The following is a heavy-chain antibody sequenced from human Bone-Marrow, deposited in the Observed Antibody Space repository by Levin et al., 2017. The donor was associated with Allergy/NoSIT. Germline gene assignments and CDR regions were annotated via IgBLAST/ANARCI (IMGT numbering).Heavy chain of an antibody. CDR2: ISYDGSDK. CDR3: AKDSGCGGWYGDS. CDR1: GFTFSSYG. J-gene: IGHJ4*02. D-gene: IGHD6-19*01. Sequence: GGSLRLSCEASGFTFSSYGMHWVRQAPGKGLEWVGVISYDGSDKYYADSVKGRFTISRDNSKNTVYLQMNSLRADDTAVYYCAKDSGCGGWYGDSWGQGILVTVSS. V-gene: IGHV3-30*18.